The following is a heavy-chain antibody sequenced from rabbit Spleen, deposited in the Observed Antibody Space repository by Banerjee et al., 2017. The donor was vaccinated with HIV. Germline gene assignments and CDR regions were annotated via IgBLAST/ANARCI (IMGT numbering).Heavy chain of an antibody. CDR2: INVYTGKP. V-gene: IGHV1S69*01. Sequence: GFSFSDRDVMCWVRQAPGKGLQWIACINVYTGKPVYATWAKGRCTMSKTSTTVDLKITSPTTEDMATYFCARVFLEDYYGMDLWGQGTLVTVS. J-gene: IGHJ6*01. CDR3: ARVFLEDYYGMDL. CDR1: GFSFSDRDV.